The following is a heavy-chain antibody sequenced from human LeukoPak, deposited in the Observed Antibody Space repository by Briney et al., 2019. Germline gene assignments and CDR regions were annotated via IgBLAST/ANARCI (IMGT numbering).Heavy chain of an antibody. J-gene: IGHJ4*02. CDR1: GESITTTNW. CDR2: IYHSGTT. V-gene: IGHV4-4*02. Sequence: SETLSLTCTVSGESITTTNWWTWVRQSPGKGLEWIGEIYHSGTTNYNPSLKSRVTISVDKSRNQFSLKLSPVTAADTAVYYCARDDEYSSSWELPPYYFDYWGQGTLVTVSS. CDR3: ARDDEYSSSWELPPYYFDY. D-gene: IGHD6-13*01.